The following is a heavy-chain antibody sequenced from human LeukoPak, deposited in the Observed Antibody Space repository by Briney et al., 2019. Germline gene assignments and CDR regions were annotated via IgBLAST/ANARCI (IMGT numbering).Heavy chain of an antibody. CDR1: GGSFSGYS. CDR2: INHSGST. D-gene: IGHD1-14*01. Sequence: SETLSLTCAVYGGSFSGYSWSWLRPHPGKGLEWIGEINHSGSTNYNPSLKRRVTISVDTSKNQFSLKLSSVTAADTAVYYCARVSLRGTPRFDYWGQGTLVTVSS. V-gene: IGHV4-34*01. CDR3: ARVSLRGTPRFDY. J-gene: IGHJ4*02.